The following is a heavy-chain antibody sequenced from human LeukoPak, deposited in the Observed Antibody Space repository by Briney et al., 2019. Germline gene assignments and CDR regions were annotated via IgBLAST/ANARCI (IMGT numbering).Heavy chain of an antibody. CDR3: ARGRVSSSSWNSAYYYYFYMDV. Sequence: KPSETLSLTCAVYGGSFSGYYWSWIRQPPGKGLEWIGEINHSGSTNYNPSLKSRVTISVDTSKNHFSLRLSSLTAADTAVYFCARGRVSSSSWNSAYYYYFYMDVWGKGTTVTVSS. J-gene: IGHJ6*03. CDR1: GGSFSGYY. D-gene: IGHD6-13*01. V-gene: IGHV4-34*01. CDR2: INHSGST.